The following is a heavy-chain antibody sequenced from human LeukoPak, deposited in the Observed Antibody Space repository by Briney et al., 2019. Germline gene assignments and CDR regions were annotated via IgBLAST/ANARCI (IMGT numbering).Heavy chain of an antibody. CDR2: IKQDGSEK. D-gene: IGHD5-24*01. Sequence: GGSLRLSCAASGFTFSSYWMSWVRQAPGKGLEWVANIKQDGSEKYYVDSVKGRFTISRDNAKNSLYLQMNSLRAEDTAVYYCARKERWLQLGAFDIWGQGTMVTVSS. CDR1: GFTFSSYW. V-gene: IGHV3-7*01. CDR3: ARKERWLQLGAFDI. J-gene: IGHJ3*02.